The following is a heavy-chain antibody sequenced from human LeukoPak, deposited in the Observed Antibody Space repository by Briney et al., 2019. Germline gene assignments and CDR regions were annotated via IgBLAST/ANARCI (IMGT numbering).Heavy chain of an antibody. CDR2: IHSGGST. CDR3: ARSWDARLNFDY. CDR1: GFIVSRNY. V-gene: IGHV3-66*02. J-gene: IGHJ4*02. Sequence: GGSLRLSCAASGFIVSRNYMNWVRQAPGKGLEWVAVIHSGGSTYYADSVKGRFTICRDNSKNTVDLQMNDLRDEDTAVYYCARSWDARLNFDYWGQGTLVTVSS. D-gene: IGHD1-26*01.